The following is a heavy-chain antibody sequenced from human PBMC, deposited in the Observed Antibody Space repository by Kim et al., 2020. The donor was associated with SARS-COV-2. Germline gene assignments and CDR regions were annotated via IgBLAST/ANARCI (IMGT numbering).Heavy chain of an antibody. CDR1: GGSVSSSSYY. CDR2: IYYSGST. J-gene: IGHJ2*01. D-gene: IGHD1-26*01. V-gene: IGHV4-39*01. CDR3: ARGRGVNYWYFDL. Sequence: SETLSLTCAVSGGSVSSSSYYWGWIRQPLGKGLEWIGSIYYSGSTYYNPSLKSRVTISVDTSKNQLSLKLSSVTAADTAVYYCARGRGVNYWYFDLWGRGTLVTVSS.